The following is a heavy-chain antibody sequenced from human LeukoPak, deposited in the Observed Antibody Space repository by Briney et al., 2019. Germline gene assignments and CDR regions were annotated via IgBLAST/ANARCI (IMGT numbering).Heavy chain of an antibody. CDR1: GYTFTSYG. Sequence: GASVKVSCKASGYTFTSYGISWVRQAPGQGLEWMGWISAYNGNTNYAQKLQGRVTMTTDTSTSTAYVELRSLRSDDTAVYYCARGADPNLGYCSSTSCYAEFDYWGQGTLVTVSS. CDR3: ARGADPNLGYCSSTSCYAEFDY. D-gene: IGHD2-2*01. V-gene: IGHV1-18*01. CDR2: ISAYNGNT. J-gene: IGHJ4*02.